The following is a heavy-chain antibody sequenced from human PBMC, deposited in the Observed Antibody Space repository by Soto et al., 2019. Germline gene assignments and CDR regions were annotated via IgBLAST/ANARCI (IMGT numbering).Heavy chain of an antibody. CDR2: IYYSGST. V-gene: IGHV4-59*01. Sequence: SETLSLTCTVSGGSISSYYWSWIRQPPGKGLEWIGYIYYSGSTNYNPSLKSRVTISVDTSKNQFSLKLSSVTAADTAVYYCARQRGNYFDYWGQGSLVTVSS. D-gene: IGHD3-10*01. CDR3: ARQRGNYFDY. J-gene: IGHJ4*02. CDR1: GGSISSYY.